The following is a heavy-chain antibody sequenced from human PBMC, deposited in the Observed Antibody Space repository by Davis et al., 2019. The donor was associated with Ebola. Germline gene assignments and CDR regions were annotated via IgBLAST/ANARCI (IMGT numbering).Heavy chain of an antibody. D-gene: IGHD1-20*01. CDR2: YYYTGST. J-gene: IGHJ4*02. CDR1: GGFVRSGGYS. V-gene: IGHV4-30-2*03. Sequence: MPSETLSLTCAVSGGFVRSGGYSWSWIRQPPGKGLEWIGTYYYTGSTHYSPSLKSRVTMFIDTSRNQISLKLTSVTAADTSVYYCARQTDNWNDFDYWGQGSLVTVSS. CDR3: ARQTDNWNDFDY.